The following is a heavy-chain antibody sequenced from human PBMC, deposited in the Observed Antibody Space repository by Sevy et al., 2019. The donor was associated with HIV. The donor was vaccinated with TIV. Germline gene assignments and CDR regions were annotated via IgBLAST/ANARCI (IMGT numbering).Heavy chain of an antibody. CDR3: ARGADYFDSSGANFEY. CDR1: GFSFSNYG. CDR2: IWYDGSSK. J-gene: IGHJ4*02. V-gene: IGHV3-33*01. Sequence: GGSLRLSCAAYGFSFSNYGMHWVRQAPGKGLEWVALIWYDGSSKYYADSVKGRLTISRDNSKNTLSLQMNSLRAEDTAVYYCARGADYFDSSGANFEYWGQGTLVTVSS. D-gene: IGHD3-22*01.